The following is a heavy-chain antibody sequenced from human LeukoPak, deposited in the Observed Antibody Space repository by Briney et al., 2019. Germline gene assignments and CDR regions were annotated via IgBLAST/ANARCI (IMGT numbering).Heavy chain of an antibody. V-gene: IGHV4-39*02. CDR1: GSSITNEDFF. J-gene: IGHJ4*02. CDR2: ISSSGST. Sequence: SETLSLTCVVTGSSITNEDFFWGWIRQPPGKGLEWVGTISSSGSTYYSPSLRSRLTISVDTSKNHFSLKLTSVTAADTAVYYCVAEVEAADSPLGHLNFDSWGQGILASVSS. D-gene: IGHD7-27*01. CDR3: VAEVEAADSPLGHLNFDS.